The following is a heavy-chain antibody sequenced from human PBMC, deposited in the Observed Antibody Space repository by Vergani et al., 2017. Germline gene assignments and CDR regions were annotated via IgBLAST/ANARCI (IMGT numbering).Heavy chain of an antibody. D-gene: IGHD3-22*01. V-gene: IGHV4-34*01. CDR1: GGSFSGYY. CDR3: AKVPLPLAQYYYDSSGYAFDI. J-gene: IGHJ3*02. CDR2: INHSGST. Sequence: QVQLQQWGAGLLKPSETLSLTCAVYGGSFSGYYWSWIRQPPGKGLEWSGEINHSGSTNYHPSLKSRITISVDTSKNQFSLKLSSVTAADTAVYYCAKVPLPLAQYYYDSSGYAFDIWGQGTMVTVSS.